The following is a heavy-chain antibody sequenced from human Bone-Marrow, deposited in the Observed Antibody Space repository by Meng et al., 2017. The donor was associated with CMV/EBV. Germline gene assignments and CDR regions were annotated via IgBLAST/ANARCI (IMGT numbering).Heavy chain of an antibody. CDR1: GFTFSSYS. Sequence: GGSLRLSCAASGFTFSSYSMNWVRQAPGKGLEWVSSISSSSSYIYYADSVKGRFTISRDNAKNSLYLQMNSLRAEDTAVYYCASIRGYWGYFDYWGQGNLVTVSS. D-gene: IGHD7-27*01. V-gene: IGHV3-21*01. J-gene: IGHJ4*02. CDR2: ISSSSSYI. CDR3: ASIRGYWGYFDY.